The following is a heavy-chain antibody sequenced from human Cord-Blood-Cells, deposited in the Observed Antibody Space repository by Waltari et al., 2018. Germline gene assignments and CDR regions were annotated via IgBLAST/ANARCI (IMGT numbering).Heavy chain of an antibody. D-gene: IGHD1-26*01. CDR3: ARSMAATKNYYYGMDV. Sequence: QVQLVQSGAEVKKPGSSVKVSCKASGGTFSSYAISWVRQAPGQGLEWMGGMIPILGTANYAQKFQGRVTITADESTSTAYMELSSLRSEDTAVYYCARSMAATKNYYYGMDVWGQGTTVTVSS. CDR1: GGTFSSYA. V-gene: IGHV1-69*01. J-gene: IGHJ6*02. CDR2: MIPILGTA.